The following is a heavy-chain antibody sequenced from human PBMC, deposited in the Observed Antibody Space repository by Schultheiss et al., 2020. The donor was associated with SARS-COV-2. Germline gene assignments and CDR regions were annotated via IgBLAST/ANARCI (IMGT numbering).Heavy chain of an antibody. CDR1: GGSISSYY. J-gene: IGHJ4*02. CDR3: ARADIWGPWLSYFDY. D-gene: IGHD3-9*01. CDR2: IYYSGST. V-gene: IGHV4-59*12. Sequence: SETLSLTCTVSGGSISSYYWSWIRQPPGKGLEWIGYIYYSGSTYYNPSLKSRVTISVDTSKNQFSLKLSSVTAADTALYYCARADIWGPWLSYFDYWGQGTLVTVSS.